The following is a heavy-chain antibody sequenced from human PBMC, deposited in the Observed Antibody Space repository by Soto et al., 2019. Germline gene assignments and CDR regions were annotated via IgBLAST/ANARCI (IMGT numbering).Heavy chain of an antibody. CDR2: INHSGST. CDR1: GGSFSGYY. J-gene: IGHJ4*02. D-gene: IGHD3-22*01. CDR3: AAQYYYDSSGYRKYYFDY. V-gene: IGHV4-34*01. Sequence: QVQLQQWGAGLLKPSETLSRTCAVYGGSFSGYYWSWIRQPPGKGLEWIGEINHSGSTNYNPSLNSRVTISVDTSKNQFSLKLSSVTAADTAVYYCAAQYYYDSSGYRKYYFDYWGQGTLVTVSS.